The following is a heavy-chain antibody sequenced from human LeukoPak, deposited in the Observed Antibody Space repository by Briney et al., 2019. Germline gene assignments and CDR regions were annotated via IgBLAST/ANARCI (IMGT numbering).Heavy chain of an antibody. V-gene: IGHV4-59*01. CDR3: ARALGDSSGYYWFDP. CDR1: GGSSRSYY. Sequence: PSETLSLTCTVSGGSSRSYYWSWIRQPPGKGLEWIGYIYYSGSTNYNPSLKSRVTISVDTSKNQFSLKLSSVTAADTAVYYCARALGDSSGYYWFDPWGQGTLVTVSS. CDR2: IYYSGST. D-gene: IGHD3-22*01. J-gene: IGHJ5*02.